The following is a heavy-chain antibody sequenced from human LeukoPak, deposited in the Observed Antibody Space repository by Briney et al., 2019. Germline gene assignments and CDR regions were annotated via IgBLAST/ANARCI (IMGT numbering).Heavy chain of an antibody. D-gene: IGHD3-10*01. Sequence: SETLSLTCTVSGGSISSSSYYWGWIRQPPGKGLEWIGSIYYSGSTYYNPSLKSRVTISVDTSKNQFSLKLSSVTAADTAVYYCARDGITMVRGGTRGALRRYYFDYWGQGTLVTVSS. CDR1: GGSISSSSYY. V-gene: IGHV4-39*07. CDR3: ARDGITMVRGGTRGALRRYYFDY. CDR2: IYYSGST. J-gene: IGHJ4*02.